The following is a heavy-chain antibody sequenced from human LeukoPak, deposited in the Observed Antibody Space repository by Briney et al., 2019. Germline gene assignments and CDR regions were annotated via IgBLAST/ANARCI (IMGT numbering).Heavy chain of an antibody. CDR1: GASISSGSYY. CDR2: IYTSGST. J-gene: IGHJ3*02. Sequence: SETLSLTCSVSGASISSGSYYWSWIRQPAGKGLEWIGRIYTSGSTNYNPSLKSRVTISVDTSKNQFSLKLSSVTAADTAVYYCARAGGGLRYFFDIWSQGTMVTVSS. V-gene: IGHV4-61*02. CDR3: ARAGGGLRYFFDI. D-gene: IGHD3-9*01.